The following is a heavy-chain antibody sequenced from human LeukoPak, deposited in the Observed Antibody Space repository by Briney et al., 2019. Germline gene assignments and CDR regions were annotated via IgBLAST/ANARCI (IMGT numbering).Heavy chain of an antibody. Sequence: PSETLSLTCAVYGGSISSYYWSWIRQPPGKGLEWIGYIYYSGSTNYNPSLKSRVTISVDTSKNQFSLKLSSVTAADTAVYYCARGFVEMATMYYFQHWGQGTLVTVSS. D-gene: IGHD5-24*01. CDR3: ARGFVEMATMYYFQH. CDR2: IYYSGST. J-gene: IGHJ1*01. CDR1: GGSISSYY. V-gene: IGHV4-59*01.